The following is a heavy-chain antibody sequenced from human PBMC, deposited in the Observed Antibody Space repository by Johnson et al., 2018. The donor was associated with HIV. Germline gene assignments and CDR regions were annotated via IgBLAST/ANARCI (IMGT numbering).Heavy chain of an antibody. Sequence: VQLVESGGGVVRPGGSLRLSCAASGFTFDDYGMSWVRQAPGKGLEWLSFISSSGDIIRYADSVKGRFTISRDNAKNSLILQRNSLRDEDTAVYYCARRTVTALFDIWGQGTLVTVSS. CDR1: GFTFDDYG. J-gene: IGHJ3*02. V-gene: IGHV3-20*04. D-gene: IGHD4-17*01. CDR2: ISSSGDII. CDR3: ARRTVTALFDI.